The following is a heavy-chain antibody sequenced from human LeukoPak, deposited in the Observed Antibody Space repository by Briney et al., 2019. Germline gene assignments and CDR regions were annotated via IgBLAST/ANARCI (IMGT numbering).Heavy chain of an antibody. J-gene: IGHJ6*03. CDR1: GYSFTSYW. V-gene: IGHV5-51*01. Sequence: GESLKISCKGSGYSFTSYWIGWVRQMPGKGLEWMGIIHPGDSDTRYSPSFQGQVTISADKSISTAYLQWSSLKASDTAMYYCAGHASDSSGYYSDMDVWGKGTTVTVSS. D-gene: IGHD3-22*01. CDR2: IHPGDSDT. CDR3: AGHASDSSGYYSDMDV.